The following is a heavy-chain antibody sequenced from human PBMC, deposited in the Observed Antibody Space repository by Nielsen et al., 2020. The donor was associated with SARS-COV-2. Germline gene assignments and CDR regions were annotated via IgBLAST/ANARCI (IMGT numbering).Heavy chain of an antibody. CDR2: ISTGSKTI. J-gene: IGHJ4*02. CDR3: ARRLSSGTYTPDY. V-gene: IGHV3-48*01. CDR1: GFTFSSYS. D-gene: IGHD1-26*01. Sequence: GESLKISCAASGFTFSSYSMNWVRQAQGKGLEWVSYISTGSKTIHYADSVKGRFTISRDNAKNSLYLQMNGLTVEDTAVYYCARRLSSGTYTPDYWGQGTLVTVSS.